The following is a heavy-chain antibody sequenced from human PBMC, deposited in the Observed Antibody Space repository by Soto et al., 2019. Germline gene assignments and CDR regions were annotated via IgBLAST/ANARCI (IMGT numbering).Heavy chain of an antibody. V-gene: IGHV1-69*12. Sequence: QVQLVQSGAEVKKPGSSVKVSCKASGGTFSSYAISWVRQAPGQGLEWMGGSIPIFGTANYAQKCQGRVTIAAAEATSRGHIELSGLRSEDTAVYYGAGNGVHGHYYYCGMDVWGQGTTVTVSS. CDR3: AGNGVHGHYYYCGMDV. CDR2: SIPIFGTA. CDR1: GGTFSSYA. D-gene: IGHD2-8*01. J-gene: IGHJ6*02.